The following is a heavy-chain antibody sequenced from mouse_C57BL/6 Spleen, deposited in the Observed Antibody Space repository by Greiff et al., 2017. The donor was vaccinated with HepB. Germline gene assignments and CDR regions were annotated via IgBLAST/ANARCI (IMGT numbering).Heavy chain of an antibody. Sequence: VQLQQPGAELVRPGSSVKLSCKASGYTFTSYWMDWVKQRPGQGLEWIGNIYPSDSETHYNQKFKDKATLTVDKSSSTAYMQLSSLTSEDSAVYYCARNDGYKDAMDYWGQGTSVTVSS. CDR3: ARNDGYKDAMDY. D-gene: IGHD2-3*01. CDR2: IYPSDSET. J-gene: IGHJ4*01. V-gene: IGHV1-61*01. CDR1: GYTFTSYW.